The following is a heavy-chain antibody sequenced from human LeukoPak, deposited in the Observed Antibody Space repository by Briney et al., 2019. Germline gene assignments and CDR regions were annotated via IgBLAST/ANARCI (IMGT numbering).Heavy chain of an antibody. D-gene: IGHD3-9*01. CDR3: ARRLLTGYYEF. CDR1: GFTVSSTY. Sequence: GGSLRLSCAASGFTVSSTYMSWVRQAPGKGLEWVSVFYSGDTTYYANSVKGRFTNSRDSSKNMLYLQMNSLRAEDTAVYYCARRLLTGYYEFWGQGTLVTVSS. V-gene: IGHV3-66*01. CDR2: FYSGDTT. J-gene: IGHJ4*02.